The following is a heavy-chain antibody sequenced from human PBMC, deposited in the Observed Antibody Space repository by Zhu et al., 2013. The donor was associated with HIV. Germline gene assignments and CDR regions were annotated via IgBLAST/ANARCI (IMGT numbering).Heavy chain of an antibody. CDR1: GGSISSGGYY. D-gene: IGHD1-1*01. J-gene: IGHJ5*02. CDR3: AQANWNDVMGFDP. V-gene: IGHV4-30-4*01. CDR2: IYYSGST. Sequence: QVQLQESGSGLVKPSQTLSLTCAVSGGSISSGGYYWSWIRQPPGKGLEWIGYIYYSGSTYYNPSLKSRVTISVDTSKNQFSLKLSSVTAADTAVYYCAQANWNDVMGFDPWGPGNPWVTVSS.